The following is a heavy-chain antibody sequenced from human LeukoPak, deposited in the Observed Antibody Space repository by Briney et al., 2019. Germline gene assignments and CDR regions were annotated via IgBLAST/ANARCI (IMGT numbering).Heavy chain of an antibody. CDR2: IYYSGST. CDR3: ASAPGIAVFGRQRWFDP. CDR1: GGSISSYY. D-gene: IGHD6-19*01. V-gene: IGHV4-59*01. Sequence: SETLSLTCTVSGGSISSYYWSWIRQPPGKGLEWIGYIYYSGSTNYNPSLKSRVTISVDTSKNQFSLKLSSVTAADTAEYYCASAPGIAVFGRQRWFDPWGQGTLVTVSS. J-gene: IGHJ5*02.